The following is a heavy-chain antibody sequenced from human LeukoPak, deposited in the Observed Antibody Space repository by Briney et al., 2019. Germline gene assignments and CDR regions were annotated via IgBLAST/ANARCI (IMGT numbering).Heavy chain of an antibody. CDR3: ARRSWGDGYKIPPLRRNNWYAFDI. V-gene: IGHV4-61*02. Sequence: PSETLSLTCSVSGGSISGGSYYWSWIRQPAGKGLEWIGRIYTRGSTNYNPSLKSRVTISVDTSKNQFSLKLSSVTAADTAVYYCARRSWGDGYKIPPLRRNNWYAFDIWGQGTMVTVSS. D-gene: IGHD5-24*01. J-gene: IGHJ3*02. CDR1: GGSISGGSYY. CDR2: IYTRGST.